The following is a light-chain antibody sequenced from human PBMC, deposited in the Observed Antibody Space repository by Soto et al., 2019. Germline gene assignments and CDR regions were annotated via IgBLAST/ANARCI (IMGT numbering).Light chain of an antibody. CDR1: SSDVGSYNL. CDR2: EGS. CDR3: SSYAGSSTFGAV. V-gene: IGLV2-23*03. Sequence: QSALTQPASVSGSPGQSITISCTGTSSDVGSYNLVSWYQQHPGKAPKLMIYEGSKRPSGVSNRFSGSKSGNTASLTISGLQAEDEADYYCSSYAGSSTFGAVFGGGTQLTVL. J-gene: IGLJ7*01.